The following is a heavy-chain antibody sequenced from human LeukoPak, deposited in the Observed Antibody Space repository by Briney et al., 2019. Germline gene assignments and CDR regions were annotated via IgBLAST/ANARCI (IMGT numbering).Heavy chain of an antibody. CDR1: GYSFTSYW. J-gene: IGHJ6*02. D-gene: IGHD5-12*01. V-gene: IGHV5-51*01. Sequence: GESLKISCKGSGYSFTSYWIGWGRQMPGKGLELMGIIYPGDSDTRYSPSFQGQVTISADKSISTAYLQWSSLKASDTAMYYCARQVATIDYYYGMDVWGQGTTVTVSS. CDR2: IYPGDSDT. CDR3: ARQVATIDYYYGMDV.